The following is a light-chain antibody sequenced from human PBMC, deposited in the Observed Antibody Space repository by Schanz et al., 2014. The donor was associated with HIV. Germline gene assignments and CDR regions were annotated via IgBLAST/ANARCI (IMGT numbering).Light chain of an antibody. J-gene: IGLJ2*01. CDR2: EVS. CDR1: SSDVGGYNY. Sequence: QSALTQPPSASGSPGQSVTISCTGTSSDVGGYNYVSWYQQHPGKAPKLMIYEVSERPSGVPDRFSGSKSGNTASLTVSGLQADDEADYYCSSYTSSSTVVFGGGTKVTVL. CDR3: SSYTSSSTVV. V-gene: IGLV2-8*01.